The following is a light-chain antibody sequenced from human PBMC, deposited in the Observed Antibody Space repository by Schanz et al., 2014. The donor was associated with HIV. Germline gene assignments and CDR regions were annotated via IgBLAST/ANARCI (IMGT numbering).Light chain of an antibody. CDR1: SSDVGSYNF. CDR2: DVN. Sequence: QSALTQPRSVSGSPGQSVTISCTGTSSDVGSYNFVSWYQQHPDTAPKLMIYDVNNRPSGISDRFSASKSGNTASLTISGLQAEDEADYYCCSFTSSNTLLFGGGTKLTV. CDR3: CSFTSSNTLL. J-gene: IGLJ2*01. V-gene: IGLV2-11*01.